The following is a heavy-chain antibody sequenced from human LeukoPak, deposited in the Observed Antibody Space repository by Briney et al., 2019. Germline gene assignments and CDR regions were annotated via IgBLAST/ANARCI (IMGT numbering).Heavy chain of an antibody. CDR1: GGSISPYY. J-gene: IGHJ4*02. CDR2: IYYSGST. Sequence: SVTLSLTCTVSGGSISPYYWSWIRQPPGKGLEWIGYIYYSGSTSHNPSLNSRVTISVDTSKNQFSLKLSSMTAADTAVYYCARHGGGGESYPRVFDSWGRGNLVTVSS. CDR3: ARHGGGGESYPRVFDS. D-gene: IGHD1-26*01. V-gene: IGHV4-59*08.